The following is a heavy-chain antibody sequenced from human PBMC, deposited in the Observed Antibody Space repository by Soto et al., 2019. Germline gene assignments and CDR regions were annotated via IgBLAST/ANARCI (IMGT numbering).Heavy chain of an antibody. Sequence: VQRVQSGAEVKEPGASVKVSCKASGYTFTRYGFSWVRQAPGQGLEWMAWTSADNGDTNYAPKLQDRVTLTTQTSTGTAYMELRSLRSDDTAVYSCERDESGTCTSSSCYDFDYWGQATLVTVSS. J-gene: IGHJ4*02. CDR1: GYTFTRYG. CDR2: TSADNGDT. D-gene: IGHD2-2*01. V-gene: IGHV1-18*04. CDR3: ERDESGTCTSSSCYDFDY.